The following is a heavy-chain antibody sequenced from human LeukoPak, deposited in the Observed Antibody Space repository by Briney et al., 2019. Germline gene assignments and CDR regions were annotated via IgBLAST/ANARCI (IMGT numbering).Heavy chain of an antibody. CDR1: GFTFSSYS. D-gene: IGHD1-20*01. V-gene: IGHV3-21*01. J-gene: IGHJ5*02. CDR2: ITSNSSYI. CDR3: ARGYNWNEGEVYWFDP. Sequence: PGGSLRLSCAASGFTFSSYSMNWVRQAPAKGLEWVSSITSNSSYIYYADSVKGRFTISRDNAKKSLYLQMNSLRAEDTAVYYCARGYNWNEGEVYWFDPWGQGTLVTVSS.